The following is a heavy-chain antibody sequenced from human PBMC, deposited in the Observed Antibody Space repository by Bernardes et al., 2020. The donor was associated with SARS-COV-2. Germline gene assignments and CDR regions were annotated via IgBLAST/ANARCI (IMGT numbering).Heavy chain of an antibody. CDR2: INPNDGAT. D-gene: IGHD1-1*01. J-gene: IGHJ6*04. CDR3: ARAANWNDLAV. CDR1: GYTFTAYY. V-gene: IGHV1-2*02. Sequence: ASMKVSCKTSGYTFTAYYMHWVRQAPGQGLEWMGWINPNDGATRYAEKFQGRVTMTRDSSSSTAYMEVSRLRPDDTGVYYCARAANWNDLAVWGRGTTVSVSA.